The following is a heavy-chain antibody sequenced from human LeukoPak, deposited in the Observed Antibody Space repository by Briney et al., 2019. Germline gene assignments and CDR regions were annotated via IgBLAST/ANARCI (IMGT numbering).Heavy chain of an antibody. CDR1: GGSISSGSYY. V-gene: IGHV4-39*07. Sequence: SETLSLTCTVSGGSISSGSYYWGWIRQPPGKGLEWIGSIYYSGSTYYNPSLKSRVTISVDTSKNQFSLKLSSVTAADTAVYYCARDRDRRMYYYDSSGVDPWGQGTLVTVSS. CDR2: IYYSGST. CDR3: ARDRDRRMYYYDSSGVDP. D-gene: IGHD3-22*01. J-gene: IGHJ5*02.